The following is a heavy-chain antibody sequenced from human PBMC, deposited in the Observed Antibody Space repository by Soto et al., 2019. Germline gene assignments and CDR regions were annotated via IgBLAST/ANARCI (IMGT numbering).Heavy chain of an antibody. CDR1: SRYC. J-gene: IGHJ5*02. D-gene: IGHD6-19*01. CDR3: ARPFDTSGWYDH. Sequence: SRYCTGKVSQMPGKGLECMGIIYPGDSDTRYSPSFEGQVTISADKSINTAYLQWSSLKASDSAMYYCARPFDTSGWYDHWGQGTLVTVSS. CDR2: IYPGDSDT. V-gene: IGHV5-51*01.